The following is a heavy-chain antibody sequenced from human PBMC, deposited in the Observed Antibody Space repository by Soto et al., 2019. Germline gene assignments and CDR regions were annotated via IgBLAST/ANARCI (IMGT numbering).Heavy chain of an antibody. Sequence: GGSLRLSCAASGFVFGSYAMHWVRQARGKGLEWVAVITYDGNTEYYADSVKGRFTLSRDNSKNILSVQMNSLRAEDTAVYYCTRPTCDGGNCYFAHWGRGTLVTVSS. J-gene: IGHJ5*02. V-gene: IGHV3-30-3*01. CDR1: GFVFGSYA. CDR2: ITYDGNTE. CDR3: TRPTCDGGNCYFAH. D-gene: IGHD2-21*01.